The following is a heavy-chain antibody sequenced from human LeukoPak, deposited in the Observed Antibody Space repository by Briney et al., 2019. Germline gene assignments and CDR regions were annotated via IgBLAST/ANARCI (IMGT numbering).Heavy chain of an antibody. D-gene: IGHD3-16*01. CDR3: ARDLRWGIHDAFDI. CDR1: GGSISSSSYY. Sequence: PSETLSLTCTVSGGSISSSSYYWGWIRQPPGKGLEWIGSIYYSGSTYYNPSLKSRVTISVDTSKNQFSLKLSSVTAADTAVYYCARDLRWGIHDAFDIWGQGTMVTVSS. J-gene: IGHJ3*02. CDR2: IYYSGST. V-gene: IGHV4-39*07.